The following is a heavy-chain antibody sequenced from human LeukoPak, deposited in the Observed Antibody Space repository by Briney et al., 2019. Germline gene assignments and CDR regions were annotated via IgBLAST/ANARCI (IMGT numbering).Heavy chain of an antibody. CDR1: GFTFSSYG. D-gene: IGHD5-12*01. CDR2: ISYDGSNK. J-gene: IGHJ6*02. V-gene: IGHV3-30*18. CDR3: AKAGTGYSGNYGMDV. Sequence: GGSLRLSCAASGFTFSSYGMHWVRRAPGKGLEWVAVISYDGSNKYYADSVKGRFTISRDNSKNTLYLQMNSLRAEDTAVYYCAKAGTGYSGNYGMDVWGQGTTVTVSS.